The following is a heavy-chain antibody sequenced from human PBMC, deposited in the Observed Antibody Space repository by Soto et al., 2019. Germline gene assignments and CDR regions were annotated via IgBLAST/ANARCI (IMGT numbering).Heavy chain of an antibody. J-gene: IGHJ4*02. CDR3: AKGGPGGCCSGGRCYFEQ. Sequence: EVQLVESGGGLVQPGGSLRLSCAASGFTFDDYAMHWVRRVPGQGLEWVSSITWNSNVLGYADSVKGRFTISRDNAKNSLYLHMNSLRPEDTALYYCAKGGPGGCCSGGRCYFEQWGQGTLVTVSS. CDR1: GFTFDDYA. CDR2: ITWNSNVL. V-gene: IGHV3-9*01. D-gene: IGHD2-15*01.